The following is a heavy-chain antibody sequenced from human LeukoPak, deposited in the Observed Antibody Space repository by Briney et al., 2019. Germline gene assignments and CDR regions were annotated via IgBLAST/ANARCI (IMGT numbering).Heavy chain of an antibody. CDR2: IYYSGST. J-gene: IGHJ5*02. CDR3: ARDDSSSWYSWFDP. Sequence: DPSQTLSLTCTVSGGSTSSGGYYWSWIRQHPGKGLEWIGYIYYSGSTYYNPSLKSRVTISVDTSKNQFSLKLSSVTAADTAVCYCARDDSSSWYSWFDPWGQGTLVTVSS. CDR1: GGSTSSGGYY. D-gene: IGHD6-13*01. V-gene: IGHV4-31*03.